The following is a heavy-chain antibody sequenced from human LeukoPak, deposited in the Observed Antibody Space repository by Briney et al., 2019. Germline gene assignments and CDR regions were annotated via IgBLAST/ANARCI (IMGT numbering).Heavy chain of an antibody. Sequence: GESLKISCQSSGYSITSYWIGWVRQMPGKGLEWMGIIYPGDSDTRYSQSFQGQVTISADKSISTAYLQWSSLKASDSAMYYCARRLDYWYFDLWGRGTLVTVSS. CDR1: GYSITSYW. D-gene: IGHD1-1*01. J-gene: IGHJ2*01. V-gene: IGHV5-51*01. CDR2: IYPGDSDT. CDR3: ARRLDYWYFDL.